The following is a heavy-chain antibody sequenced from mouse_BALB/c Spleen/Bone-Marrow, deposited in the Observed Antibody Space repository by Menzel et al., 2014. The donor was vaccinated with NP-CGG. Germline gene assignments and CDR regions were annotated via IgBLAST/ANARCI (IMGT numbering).Heavy chain of an antibody. CDR1: GYTFSSYW. V-gene: IGHV1-9*01. CDR2: NLPGSGST. Sequence: QVQLQQSGAELMKPGASVKISCKATGYTFSSYWIEWVKQRPGHGLEWIGENLPGSGSTNYNEKFKGKATFTADTSSNTAYMQLSSLTSEDSAVYYCARHYYGSSHFAYWGQGTLVTVSA. D-gene: IGHD1-1*01. CDR3: ARHYYGSSHFAY. J-gene: IGHJ3*01.